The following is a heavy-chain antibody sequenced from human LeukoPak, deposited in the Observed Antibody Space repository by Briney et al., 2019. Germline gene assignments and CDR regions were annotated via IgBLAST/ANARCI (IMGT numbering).Heavy chain of an antibody. CDR2: LIGSSGST. V-gene: IGHV3-23*01. J-gene: IGHJ4*02. CDR1: GFTYTKYA. D-gene: IGHD5-12*01. Sequence: GGSLRLSCAASGFTYTKYAMNWVRQAPGKGLEWVSVLIGSSGSTDYADSVKGRFTISRDNSKNTVFLQMNSLRAEDTAIYYCAKGAYDYIEIGYFDSWGQGTLVNVSS. CDR3: AKGAYDYIEIGYFDS.